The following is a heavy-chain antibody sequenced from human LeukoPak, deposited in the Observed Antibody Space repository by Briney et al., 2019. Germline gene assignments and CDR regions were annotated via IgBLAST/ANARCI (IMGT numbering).Heavy chain of an antibody. D-gene: IGHD3-10*01. V-gene: IGHV3-21*01. J-gene: IGHJ6*03. CDR1: GFTFSSYS. CDR3: AKDQFTPSAITMVRGVRGYYYFMDV. Sequence: PGGSLRLSCAASGFTFSSYSMNWVRQAPGKGLEWVSSISGSSSYIYYADSVRGRFTISRDNAKNTLYLQMNSLRAEDSAVYYCAKDQFTPSAITMVRGVRGYYYFMDVWGKGTTVTISS. CDR2: ISGSSSYI.